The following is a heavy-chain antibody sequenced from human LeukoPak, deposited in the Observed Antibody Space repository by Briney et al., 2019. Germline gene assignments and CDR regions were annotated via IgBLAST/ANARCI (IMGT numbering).Heavy chain of an antibody. Sequence: GGSLRLSCATSGLTFSNYAMLWVRQAPGKELDYVSTISTNGGTTYYANSVKGRFTISRDNSKNTLYLRMGSLTTEDMGVYYCARGRGSSAKDYWGQGTLVTVSS. V-gene: IGHV3-64*01. J-gene: IGHJ4*02. D-gene: IGHD2-15*01. CDR1: GLTFSNYA. CDR3: ARGRGSSAKDY. CDR2: ISTNGGTT.